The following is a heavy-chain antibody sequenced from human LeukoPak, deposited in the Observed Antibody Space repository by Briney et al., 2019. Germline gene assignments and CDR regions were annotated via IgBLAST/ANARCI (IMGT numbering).Heavy chain of an antibody. D-gene: IGHD3-3*01. CDR2: ISGSGGST. CDR1: GFTFSSYA. Sequence: GSLRLSCAASGFTFSSYAVSWVRQAPGKGLEWVSAISGSGGSTYYADSVKGRFTISRDNSKNTLYLQMNSLRAEDTAVYYCASSEAYDFWSGYPKAYYGMDVWGQGTTVTVSS. J-gene: IGHJ6*02. V-gene: IGHV3-23*01. CDR3: ASSEAYDFWSGYPKAYYGMDV.